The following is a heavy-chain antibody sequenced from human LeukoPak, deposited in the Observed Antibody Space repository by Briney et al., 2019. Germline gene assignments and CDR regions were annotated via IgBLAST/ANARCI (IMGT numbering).Heavy chain of an antibody. V-gene: IGHV3-48*03. J-gene: IGHJ6*03. CDR2: ISSSGSTI. CDR1: GFSFSDYE. CDR3: AELGITMIGGV. D-gene: IGHD3-10*02. Sequence: GGSLRLSCAASGFSFSDYEMNWVRQAPGKGLEWVSYISSSGSTIYYADSVKGRFTISRDNAKNSLYLQMNSLRAEDTAVYYCAELGITMIGGVWGKGTTVTISS.